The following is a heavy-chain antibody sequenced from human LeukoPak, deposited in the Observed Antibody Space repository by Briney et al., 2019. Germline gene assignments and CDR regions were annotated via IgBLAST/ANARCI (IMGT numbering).Heavy chain of an antibody. CDR3: ARDLVSGAYTFDI. CDR1: GSTFSS. V-gene: IGHV3-48*03. Sequence: GGSLRLSCAASGSTFSSFSTYDFSWVRQAPGKGLEWVSYISSSGATMYYADSVKGRFTVSRDDAKNSLYLQMNSLRAEDTAIYYCARDLVSGAYTFDIWGQGTMVTVSS. J-gene: IGHJ3*02. D-gene: IGHD3-16*01. CDR2: ISSSGATM.